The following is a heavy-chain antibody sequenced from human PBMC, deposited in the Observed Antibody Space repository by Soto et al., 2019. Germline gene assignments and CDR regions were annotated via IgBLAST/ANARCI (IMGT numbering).Heavy chain of an antibody. V-gene: IGHV4-59*01. CDR2: IHNGRST. CDR1: GDSLTRNY. J-gene: IGHJ4*02. CDR3: ARTLSGGFDY. Sequence: SETLSLTCTVSGDSLTRNYWSWIRQPPWKGLEWLAYIHNGRSTNYNPSLMSRVSISLDTSKSQFSLNLNSVTAADTAVYYCARTLSGGFDYWGQGTLVTVSS.